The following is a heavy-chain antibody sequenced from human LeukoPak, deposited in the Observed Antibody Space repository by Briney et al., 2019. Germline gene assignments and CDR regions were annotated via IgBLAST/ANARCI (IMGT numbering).Heavy chain of an antibody. J-gene: IGHJ4*02. D-gene: IGHD5-18*01. V-gene: IGHV3-74*01. CDR1: GFTFSSYW. CDR3: ARVPRGYSYTFDY. Sequence: PGGSLRLSCAASGFTFSSYWMHWVRQAPGKGLVWVSRINSDGSSTSYADSVKGRFTISRDNAKNTLYLQMNSLRAEDTAVYYCARVPRGYSYTFDYWGQGTLVTVSS. CDR2: INSDGSST.